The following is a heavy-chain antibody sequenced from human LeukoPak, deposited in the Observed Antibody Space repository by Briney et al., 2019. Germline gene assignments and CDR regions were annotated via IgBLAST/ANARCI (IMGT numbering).Heavy chain of an antibody. Sequence: LAGGSPRLSCAASGFTLGSHGMHWVRQAPGKGLEWVAVIWNDGSKAYYADSVKGRFTISRDNSKNTLFLQMNSLRVEDTAVYYCARGQWLEYYFDYWGQGTLVTVSS. CDR3: ARGQWLEYYFDY. CDR2: IWNDGSKA. D-gene: IGHD6-19*01. V-gene: IGHV3-33*01. J-gene: IGHJ4*02. CDR1: GFTLGSHG.